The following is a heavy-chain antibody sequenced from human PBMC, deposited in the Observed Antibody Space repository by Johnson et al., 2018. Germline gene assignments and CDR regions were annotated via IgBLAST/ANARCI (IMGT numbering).Heavy chain of an antibody. D-gene: IGHD1-26*01. Sequence: VQLVESGGGLVQPGRSLRLSCSASGFTFGDYPMSWFRQVPGKGLEWVGFIRSKAYGGTSEYAAPVRGRFTISRDDSKYIAYLQMNSRKTEDTAVYYCTRVRGLSGSYYFDNWGQGTLVTVSS. CDR1: GFTFGDYP. CDR3: TRVRGLSGSYYFDN. CDR2: IRSKAYGGTS. V-gene: IGHV3-49*03. J-gene: IGHJ4*02.